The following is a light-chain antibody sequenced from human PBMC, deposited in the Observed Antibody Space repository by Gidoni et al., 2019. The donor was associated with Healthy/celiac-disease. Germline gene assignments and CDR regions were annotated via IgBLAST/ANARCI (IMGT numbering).Light chain of an antibody. CDR3: SSYTSSNTLAYV. CDR1: SSDVGGYNY. CDR2: DVS. V-gene: IGLV2-14*04. Sequence: SPGQSITISCTGTSSDVGGYNYVSWYQQHPGKAPKLMIYDVSNRPSGISNRFSGSKSGNTASLTISGLQAEDEADYYCSSYTSSNTLAYVFGTGTEVTVL. J-gene: IGLJ1*01.